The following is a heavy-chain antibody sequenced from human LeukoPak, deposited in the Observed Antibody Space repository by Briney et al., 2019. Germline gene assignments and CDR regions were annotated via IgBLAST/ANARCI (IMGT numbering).Heavy chain of an antibody. CDR2: ISYDESNK. CDR1: GFTFSSYA. D-gene: IGHD7-27*01. Sequence: PGGSLRLSCAASGFTFSSYAMHWVRQAPGKGLEWVAVISYDESNKYYADSVKGRFTISRDNSKNTLYLQMNSLRAEDTAVYYCARRPWPLTGPYDYWGQGTLVTVSS. V-gene: IGHV3-30-3*01. CDR3: ARRPWPLTGPYDY. J-gene: IGHJ4*02.